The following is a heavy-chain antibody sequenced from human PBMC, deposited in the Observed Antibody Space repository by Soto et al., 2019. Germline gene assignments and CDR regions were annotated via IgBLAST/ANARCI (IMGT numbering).Heavy chain of an antibody. CDR1: GGSISYSSSY. CDR3: ARHQEAVGDYFGP. J-gene: IGHJ4*03. V-gene: IGHV4-39*01. Sequence: PETLSLTCTVSGGSISYSSSYWGWIRQPPGKRLEWIGTIYYSGRAYYNPSLKSRVTISVDTSKNQFSLKLTSVTAADTAVYFCARHQEAVGDYFGPWGQGTRVTGSS. D-gene: IGHD4-17*01. CDR2: IYYSGRA.